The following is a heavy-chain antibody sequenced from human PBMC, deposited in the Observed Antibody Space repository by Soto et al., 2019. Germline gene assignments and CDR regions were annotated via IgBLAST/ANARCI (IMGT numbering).Heavy chain of an antibody. CDR1: GGSISSYY. V-gene: IGHV4-59*01. CDR3: ATDTGTDNWFDP. D-gene: IGHD1-1*01. CDR2: IYYSGST. Sequence: PSETLSLTCTVSGGSISSYYWSWIRQPPGKGLEWIGYIYYSGSTNYNPSLKSRVTISVDTSKNQFSLKLSSVTAADTAVYYCATDTGTDNWFDPWGQGTLVTVSS. J-gene: IGHJ5*02.